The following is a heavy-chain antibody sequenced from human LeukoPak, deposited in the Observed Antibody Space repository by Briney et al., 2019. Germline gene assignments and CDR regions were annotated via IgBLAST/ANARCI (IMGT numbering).Heavy chain of an antibody. D-gene: IGHD3-10*02. CDR3: AELGITMIGGV. V-gene: IGHV3-48*03. CDR1: GFTFSSYE. J-gene: IGHJ6*04. CDR2: ISSSGSTI. Sequence: GSLRLSCAASGFTFSSYEMNWVRQAPGKGLEWVSHISSSGSTIYYADSVKGRFTISRDNAKNSLYLQMHSLGAEDTAVYYCAELGITMIGGVWGKGTTVTISS.